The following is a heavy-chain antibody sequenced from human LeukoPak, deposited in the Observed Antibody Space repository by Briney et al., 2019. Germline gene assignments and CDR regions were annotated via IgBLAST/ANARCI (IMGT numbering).Heavy chain of an antibody. V-gene: IGHV1-3*01. J-gene: IGHJ4*02. D-gene: IGHD6-19*01. CDR1: GYTFTSYA. Sequence: GASVKVSCKASGYTFTSYAMHWVRQAPGQRLEWMGWINAGNGNTKYSQKFQGRVTITRDTSASTAYMELSGLRSEDTAVYYCARDFSLTSSGCHDYWGQGTLVTVSS. CDR3: ARDFSLTSSGCHDY. CDR2: INAGNGNT.